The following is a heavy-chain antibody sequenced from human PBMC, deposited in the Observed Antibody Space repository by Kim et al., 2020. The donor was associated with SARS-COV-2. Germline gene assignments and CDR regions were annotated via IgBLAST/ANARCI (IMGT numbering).Heavy chain of an antibody. V-gene: IGHV3-23*03. CDR3: AKGVNYFDY. CDR2: SGA. D-gene: IGHD3-22*01. Sequence: SGASYSDAVEGRFTSSSDNSKNTLYLQMNSLRAEDTAVYYCAKGVNYFDYWGQGTLVTVSS. J-gene: IGHJ4*02.